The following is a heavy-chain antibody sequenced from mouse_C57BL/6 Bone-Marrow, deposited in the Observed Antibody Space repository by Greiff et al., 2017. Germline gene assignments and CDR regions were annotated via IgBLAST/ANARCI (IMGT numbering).Heavy chain of an antibody. CDR2: IRNKANGYTT. V-gene: IGHV7-3*01. CDR3: ARYNDNDGYAMDY. CDR1: GFTFTDYY. Sequence: EVQLVESGGGLVQPGGSLSLSCAASGFTFTDYYMSWVRQPPGKALEWLGFIRNKANGYTTEYSASVKGRFTISRDNSQSILYRQMNALRAEDSATYYGARYNDNDGYAMDYWGQGTSVTVSA. J-gene: IGHJ4*01. D-gene: IGHD2-4*01.